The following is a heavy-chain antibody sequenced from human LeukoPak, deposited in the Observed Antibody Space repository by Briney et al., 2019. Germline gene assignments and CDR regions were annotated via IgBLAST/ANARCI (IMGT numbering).Heavy chain of an antibody. Sequence: GGSLRLSCAASGFTFSSYSMNWVRQAPGKGLEWVSSISSSSSYIFYADSVKGRFTISRDNAKNSLYLQMNSLRAEDTAVYYCARDRSRTDAFDIWGQGTMVTVSS. CDR1: GFTFSSYS. CDR3: ARDRSRTDAFDI. J-gene: IGHJ3*02. CDR2: ISSSSSYI. V-gene: IGHV3-21*01.